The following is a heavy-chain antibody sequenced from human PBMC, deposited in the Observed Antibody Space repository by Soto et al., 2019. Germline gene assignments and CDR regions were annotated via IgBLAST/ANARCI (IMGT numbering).Heavy chain of an antibody. CDR2: INHSGST. V-gene: IGHV4-34*01. CDR3: ASNAYSSGWYGMDV. D-gene: IGHD6-19*01. J-gene: IGHJ6*02. Sequence: PSETLSLTCAVYGGSFSGYYWSWIRQPPGKGLEWIGEINHSGSTNYNPSLKSRVTISVDTSKNQFSLKLSSVTAADTAVYYCASNAYSSGWYGMDVWGQGTTVTVSS. CDR1: GGSFSGYY.